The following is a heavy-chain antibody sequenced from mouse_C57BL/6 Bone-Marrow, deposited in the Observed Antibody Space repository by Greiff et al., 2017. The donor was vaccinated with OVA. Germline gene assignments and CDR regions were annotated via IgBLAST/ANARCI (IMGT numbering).Heavy chain of an antibody. D-gene: IGHD2-3*01. CDR2: IYPGSGNT. V-gene: IGHV1-84*01. CDR1: GYTFTDYY. Sequence: VQLQQSGPELVKPGASVKISCKASGYTFTDYYINWVKQRPGQGLEWIGWIYPGSGNTKYNEKLKGKATLTVDTSSSTADMQLSSLTSEDSAVYFSARERGWLLLYWYSYVWGTGTTVTVSS. CDR3: ARERGWLLLYWYSYV. J-gene: IGHJ1*03.